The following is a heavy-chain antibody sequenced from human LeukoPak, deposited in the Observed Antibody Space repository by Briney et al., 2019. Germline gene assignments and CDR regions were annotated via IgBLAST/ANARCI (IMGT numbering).Heavy chain of an antibody. Sequence: SETLSLTCTVSGGSISSYYWSWIRQPPGKGLEWIGYIHYSGSTSYNPSLKSRVTISVDTSKNQFSLKLSSVTAADTAVYYCARGVRDYDILTGYYNYRYYFDYWGQGTLVTVSS. V-gene: IGHV4-59*01. J-gene: IGHJ4*02. CDR3: ARGVRDYDILTGYYNYRYYFDY. CDR2: IHYSGST. D-gene: IGHD3-9*01. CDR1: GGSISSYY.